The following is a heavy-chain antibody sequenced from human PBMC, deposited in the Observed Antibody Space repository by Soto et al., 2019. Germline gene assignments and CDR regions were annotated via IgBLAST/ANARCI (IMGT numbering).Heavy chain of an antibody. D-gene: IGHD2-15*01. Sequence: SETLSLTCTVSGGSIISYYWSWIRQPPGKGLEWIGYIYYSGSTNYNPSLKSRVTISVDTSKNHFSLKLSSVTAADTAVYYCARGRGYCSGGSCPDYYYMDVWGKGTTVTVSS. CDR1: GGSIISYY. CDR2: IYYSGST. J-gene: IGHJ6*03. CDR3: ARGRGYCSGGSCPDYYYMDV. V-gene: IGHV4-59*08.